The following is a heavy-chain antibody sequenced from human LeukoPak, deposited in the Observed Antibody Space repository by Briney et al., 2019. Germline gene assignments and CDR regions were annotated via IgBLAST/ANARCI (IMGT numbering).Heavy chain of an antibody. CDR1: GYTFTSYY. D-gene: IGHD5-18*01. CDR3: ARESIVDTALVTIDY. CDR2: INPSGGST. V-gene: IGHV1-46*01. Sequence: GASVKVSCKASGYTFTSYYMHWVRQAPGQGLEWMGIINPSGGSTSCAQKFQGRVTMTRDMSTSTVYMELSSLRSEDTAVYYCARESIVDTALVTIDYWGQGTLVTVSS. J-gene: IGHJ4*02.